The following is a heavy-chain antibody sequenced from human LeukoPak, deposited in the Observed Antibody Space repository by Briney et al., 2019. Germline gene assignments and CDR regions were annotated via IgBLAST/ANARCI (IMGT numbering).Heavy chain of an antibody. CDR2: ISGGSGNT. D-gene: IGHD3-3*01. CDR3: AKDYLPPVYYDFWSGYYTRYYYYGMDV. CDR1: GFTFSSYA. Sequence: GGSLRLSCTASGFTFSSYAMHWVRQAPGKGLEWVSAISGGSGNTYYAESVKGRFTISRDNSKNTLYLQMNSLRAEDTAVYYCAKDYLPPVYYDFWSGYYTRYYYYGMDVWGQGTTVTVSS. J-gene: IGHJ6*02. V-gene: IGHV3-23*01.